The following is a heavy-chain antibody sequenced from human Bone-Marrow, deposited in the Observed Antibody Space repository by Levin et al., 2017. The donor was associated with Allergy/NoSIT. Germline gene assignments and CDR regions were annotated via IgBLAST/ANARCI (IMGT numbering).Heavy chain of an antibody. J-gene: IGHJ5*02. Sequence: GGSLRLSCTASGFAFRNYGIHWVRQAPGKGLEWVALVAYDGDNKYYADSVKGRFTISRDNAKNTVYLEINSLRVEDTGVYYCTRDGRIAVATTTWFDPWGQGTLVTVSP. CDR2: VAYDGDNK. V-gene: IGHV3-30*03. CDR1: GFAFRNYG. CDR3: TRDGRIAVATTTWFDP. D-gene: IGHD6-19*01.